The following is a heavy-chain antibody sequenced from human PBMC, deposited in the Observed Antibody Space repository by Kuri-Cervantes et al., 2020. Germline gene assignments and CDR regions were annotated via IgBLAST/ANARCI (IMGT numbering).Heavy chain of an antibody. CDR3: ARGPIWFGEDGMDV. CDR1: GYTFTSYY. Sequence: ASVKVSCKASGYTFTSYYMHWVRQAPGQGLEWMGIINPSGGSTSYAQKFQGRVTMTRDTSISTVYMDLSGLRSDDTAVYYCARGPIWFGEDGMDVWGQGTTVTVSS. CDR2: INPSGGST. D-gene: IGHD3-10*01. J-gene: IGHJ6*02. V-gene: IGHV1-46*01.